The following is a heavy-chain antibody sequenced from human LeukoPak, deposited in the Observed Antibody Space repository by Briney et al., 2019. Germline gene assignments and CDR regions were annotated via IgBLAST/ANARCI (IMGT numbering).Heavy chain of an antibody. J-gene: IGHJ6*02. CDR3: ATPNRPVSGSYPTTTYYYYHGMDV. V-gene: IGHV1-24*01. CDR2: FDPEDGET. CDR1: GYTLTELS. D-gene: IGHD1-26*01. Sequence: ASVKVSCKVSGYTLTELSMHWVRQAPGKGLEWMGGFDPEDGETIYAQKFQGRVTMTEDTSTDTAYMELSSLRSEDTAVYYCATPNRPVSGSYPTTTYYYYHGMDVWGQGTTVTVSS.